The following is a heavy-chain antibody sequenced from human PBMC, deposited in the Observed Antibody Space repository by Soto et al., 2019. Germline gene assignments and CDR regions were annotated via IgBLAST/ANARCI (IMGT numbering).Heavy chain of an antibody. V-gene: IGHV3-30*18. J-gene: IGHJ6*02. Sequence: QPGGSLRLSCSASGFIFSRYGMHWVRQAPGKGLEGVAVISYDGRNKYYTSSVKGRFTISRDNSKNTLFLQMSSLRTEDTAVYFCAKTDRKLPLWFTIGDVWGQGTTVTV. CDR1: GFIFSRYG. CDR2: ISYDGRNK. CDR3: AKTDRKLPLWFTIGDV. D-gene: IGHD3-10*01.